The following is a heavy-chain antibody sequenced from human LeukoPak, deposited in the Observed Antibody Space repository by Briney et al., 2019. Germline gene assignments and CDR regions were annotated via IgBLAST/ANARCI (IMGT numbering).Heavy chain of an antibody. V-gene: IGHV3-15*01. J-gene: IGHJ4*02. CDR1: GFTFSNAW. CDR3: TTETEDFWSGYRDY. Sequence: GGSLRLSCAASGFTFSNAWMSWVRQAPGKGLEWVGRIKSKTDGGTTDYAAPVKGRFTIPRDDSKNTLYLQMNSLKTEDTAVYYCTTETEDFWSGYRDYWGQGTLVTVSS. D-gene: IGHD3-3*01. CDR2: IKSKTDGGTT.